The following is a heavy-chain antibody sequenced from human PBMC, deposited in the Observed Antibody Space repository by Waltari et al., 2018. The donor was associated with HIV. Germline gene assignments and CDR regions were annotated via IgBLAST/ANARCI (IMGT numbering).Heavy chain of an antibody. CDR1: GDSVSSNSAA. CDR2: TYYRSKWYT. V-gene: IGHV6-1*01. J-gene: IGHJ4*02. Sequence: QVQLQQSGPGLVKAAQTLSLTCAISGDSVSSNSAAWNWIRQSPSSGLEWLGRTYYRSKWYTDYAISVKGRVTIDPDTSNNQFSLQLNSVTPDDTALYYCARDYGGNSYFDYWGQGTLVTVSS. D-gene: IGHD4-17*01. CDR3: ARDYGGNSYFDY.